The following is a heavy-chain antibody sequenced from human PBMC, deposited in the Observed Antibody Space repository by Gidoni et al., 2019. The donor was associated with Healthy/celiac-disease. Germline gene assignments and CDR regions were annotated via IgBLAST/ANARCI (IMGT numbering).Heavy chain of an antibody. CDR3: ARATKLGELSAFDI. V-gene: IGHV4-34*01. D-gene: IGHD3-16*02. Sequence: GLEWIGEINHSGSTNYNPSLKSRVTISVDTSKNQFSLKLSSVTAADTAVYYCARATKLGELSAFDIWGQGTMVTVSS. CDR2: INHSGST. J-gene: IGHJ3*02.